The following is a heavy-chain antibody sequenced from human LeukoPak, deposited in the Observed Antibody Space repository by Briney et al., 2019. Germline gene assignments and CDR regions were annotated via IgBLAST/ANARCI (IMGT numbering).Heavy chain of an antibody. CDR1: GYTFTGNY. CDR3: ARVAVGATARFDY. D-gene: IGHD1-26*01. CDR2: INPNSGGT. J-gene: IGHJ4*02. V-gene: IGHV1-2*02. Sequence: ASVKVSCKASGYTFTGNYMHWVRQAPGQGLEWMGWINPNSGGTNYAQKFQGRVTMTRDTSIGTAYMELNRLRSDDTAVYYCARVAVGATARFDYWGQGTLVTVSS.